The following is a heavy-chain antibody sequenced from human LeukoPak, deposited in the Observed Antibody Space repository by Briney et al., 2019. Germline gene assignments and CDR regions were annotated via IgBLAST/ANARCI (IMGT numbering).Heavy chain of an antibody. CDR2: ISGSGGST. Sequence: GGTLRLSCAASGFTFSSYGMSWVRQAPGKGLEWVSAISGSGGSTYYADSVKGRFTISRDNSKNTLYLQMNSLRAEDTAVYYCAKPRGYYGSGSRLKYFDYWGQGTLVTVSS. V-gene: IGHV3-23*01. D-gene: IGHD3-10*01. J-gene: IGHJ4*02. CDR1: GFTFSSYG. CDR3: AKPRGYYGSGSRLKYFDY.